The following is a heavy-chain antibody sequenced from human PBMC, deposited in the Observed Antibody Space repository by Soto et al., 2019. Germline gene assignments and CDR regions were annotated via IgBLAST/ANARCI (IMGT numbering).Heavy chain of an antibody. V-gene: IGHV1-46*01. D-gene: IGHD3-3*01. Sequence: ASVKVSCKASGYTFTSYYMHWVRQAPGQGLEWMGIINPSGGSTSYAQKFQGRVTMTRDTSTSTVYMELSSLRSEDTAVYYCARGVTKDDSWSGPRPDDYGMDVWGQGNTVTVSS. J-gene: IGHJ6*02. CDR3: ARGVTKDDSWSGPRPDDYGMDV. CDR1: GYTFTSYY. CDR2: INPSGGST.